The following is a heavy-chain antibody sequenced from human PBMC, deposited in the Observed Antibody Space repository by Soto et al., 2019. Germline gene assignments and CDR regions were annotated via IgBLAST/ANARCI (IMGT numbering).Heavy chain of an antibody. V-gene: IGHV3-23*01. CDR1: GFTFSSYA. CDR2: ISGSGGST. J-gene: IGHJ4*02. CDR3: AKISIVVVTAKYYFDY. D-gene: IGHD2-21*02. Sequence: GSLRLSCAASGFTFSSYAMSWVRQAPGKGLEWVSAISGSGGSTYYADSVKGRFTISRDNSKNTLYLQMNSLRAEDTAVYYCAKISIVVVTAKYYFDYWGQGTLVTVSS.